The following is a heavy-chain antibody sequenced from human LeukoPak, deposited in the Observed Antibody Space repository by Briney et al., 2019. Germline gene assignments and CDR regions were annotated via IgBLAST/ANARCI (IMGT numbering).Heavy chain of an antibody. Sequence: SETLSLTCTVSGGSISSYYWSWIRQPAGKGLEWIGRIYTSGSTNYNASLKSRVSMSVDTSKNQFSLKLSSVTAADTAVFYCARENSGSYREFDYWGQRTLVTVSS. V-gene: IGHV4-4*07. D-gene: IGHD1-26*01. J-gene: IGHJ4*02. CDR3: ARENSGSYREFDY. CDR2: IYTSGST. CDR1: GGSISSYY.